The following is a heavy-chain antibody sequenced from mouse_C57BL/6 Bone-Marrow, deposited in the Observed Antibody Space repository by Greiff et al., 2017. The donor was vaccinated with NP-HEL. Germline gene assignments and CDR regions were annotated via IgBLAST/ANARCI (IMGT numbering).Heavy chain of an antibody. CDR2: INPNYGTT. CDR3: AREEIYYGNYGGFAY. V-gene: IGHV1-39*01. J-gene: IGHJ3*01. Sequence: VQLKQSGPELVKPGASVKISCKASGYSFTDYNMNWVKQSNGKSLEWIGVINPNYGTTSYNQKFKGKATLTVDQSSSTAYMQLNSLTSEDSAVYYCAREEIYYGNYGGFAYWGQGTLVTVSA. D-gene: IGHD2-1*01. CDR1: GYSFTDYN.